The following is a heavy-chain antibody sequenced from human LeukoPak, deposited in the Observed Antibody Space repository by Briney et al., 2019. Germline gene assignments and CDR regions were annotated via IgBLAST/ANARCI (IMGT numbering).Heavy chain of an antibody. CDR2: IYTSGST. CDR1: GASISSYY. V-gene: IGHV4-4*07. D-gene: IGHD3-10*01. J-gene: IGHJ4*02. Sequence: SETLSLTCTVSGASISSYYWTWFRQPAGKGLEWIGRIYTSGSTNYNSSLESRVTISIDTSKNQFSLKMRSVTAADTAVYYCARSYGSGSYFDSWGQGTLVTVSS. CDR3: ARSYGSGSYFDS.